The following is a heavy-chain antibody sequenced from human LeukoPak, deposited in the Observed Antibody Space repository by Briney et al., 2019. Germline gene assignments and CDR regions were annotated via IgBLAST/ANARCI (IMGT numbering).Heavy chain of an antibody. CDR1: GFTFSSYS. V-gene: IGHV3-73*01. Sequence: HPGGSLRLSCAASGFTFSSYSMNWVRQAPGKGLEWVGRIRSKANSYATAYAASVKGRFTISRDDSKNTAYLQMNSLKTEDTAVYYCTRHYDDYVWGSYRYGYDYWGQGTLVTVSS. D-gene: IGHD3-16*02. CDR3: TRHYDDYVWGSYRYGYDY. CDR2: IRSKANSYAT. J-gene: IGHJ4*02.